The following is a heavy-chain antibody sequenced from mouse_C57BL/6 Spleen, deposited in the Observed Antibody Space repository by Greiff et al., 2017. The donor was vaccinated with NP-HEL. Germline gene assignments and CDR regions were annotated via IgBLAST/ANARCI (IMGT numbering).Heavy chain of an antibody. CDR1: GYAFTNYL. CDR2: INPGSGGT. Sequence: QVQLKESGAELVRPGTSVKVSCKASGYAFTNYLIEWVKQRPGQGLEWIGVINPGSGGTNYNEKFKGKATLTADKSSSTAYMQLSSLTSEDSAVYFCARWGGPGAMDYWGQGTSVTVSS. V-gene: IGHV1-54*01. CDR3: ARWGGPGAMDY. J-gene: IGHJ4*01.